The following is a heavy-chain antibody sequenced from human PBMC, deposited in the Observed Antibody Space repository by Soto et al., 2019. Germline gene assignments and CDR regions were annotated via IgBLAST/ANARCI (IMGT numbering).Heavy chain of an antibody. CDR2: ISYDGTNR. CDR1: GLTFSNYA. V-gene: IGHV3-30-3*01. CDR3: ARESSSTVTTGGGGSVKDY. Sequence: QVHLVESGGGVVQPGRSLRLSCAASGLTFSNYAMHWVRQAPGKGLEWVAFISYDGTNRCYPDSVKGRFTISRDNSKNTLYLQMNSLKTEDTAVYYCARESSSTVTTGGGGSVKDYWGQGTLVTVSS. J-gene: IGHJ4*02. D-gene: IGHD4-17*01.